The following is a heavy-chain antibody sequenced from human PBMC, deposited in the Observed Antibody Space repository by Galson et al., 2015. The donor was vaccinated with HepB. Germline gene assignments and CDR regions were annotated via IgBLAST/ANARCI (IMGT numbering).Heavy chain of an antibody. CDR2: IYSGGST. V-gene: IGHV3-53*04. J-gene: IGHJ3*02. D-gene: IGHD3-10*01. CDR3: ARGELRKPSYDAFDI. Sequence: SLRLSCAASGFTVSSNYMSWVRQAPGKGLEWVSVIYSGGSTYYADSVKGRFTISRHNSKNTLYLQMNSLRAEDTAVYYCARGELRKPSYDAFDIWGQGTMVTVSS. CDR1: GFTVSSNY.